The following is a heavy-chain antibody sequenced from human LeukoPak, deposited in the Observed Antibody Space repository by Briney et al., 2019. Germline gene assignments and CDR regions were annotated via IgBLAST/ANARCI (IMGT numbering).Heavy chain of an antibody. D-gene: IGHD3-3*02. CDR3: AATPEQFWSCFASAPQLDY. V-gene: IGHV1-69*05. J-gene: IGHJ4*02. CDR1: GGTFINYA. Sequence: SVKVSCKASGGTFINYAINWVRQAPGQGLEWMGGIIPISDTANYAQKFQGRTAITTDDSTTTVYMEVSRLRSEDTAGYYCAATPEQFWSCFASAPQLDYWGQGTLLTVSS. CDR2: IIPISDTA.